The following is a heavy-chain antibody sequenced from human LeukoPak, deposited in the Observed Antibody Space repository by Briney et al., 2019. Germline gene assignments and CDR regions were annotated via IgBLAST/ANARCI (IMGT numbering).Heavy chain of an antibody. CDR3: AGGYRLDY. D-gene: IGHD3-16*02. V-gene: IGHV3-30*04. CDR2: ISYDGSNK. CDR1: GFTFSSYA. J-gene: IGHJ4*02. Sequence: PGGSLRLSCAASGFTFSSYAMHWVRQAPGKGLEWVAVISYDGSNKYYADSVKGRFTISRDNAKNSLYLQMNSLRAEDTALYYCAGGYRLDYWGQGTLVTVSS.